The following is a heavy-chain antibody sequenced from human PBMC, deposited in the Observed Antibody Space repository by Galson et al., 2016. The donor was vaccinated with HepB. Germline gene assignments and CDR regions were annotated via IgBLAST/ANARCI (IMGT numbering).Heavy chain of an antibody. CDR3: AREGLGLRFLEKLLYHFDF. Sequence: SLRLSCAASGFTFSSFSMNWVRQAPGKGLEWVAYIGSSGSPIYYADSVKGRFTISRDNAKNALYLQMNSLRDEDTSVYYCAREGLGLRFLEKLLYHFDFWGQGTLLTVSS. CDR2: IGSSGSPI. D-gene: IGHD3-3*01. CDR1: GFTFSSFS. J-gene: IGHJ4*02. V-gene: IGHV3-48*02.